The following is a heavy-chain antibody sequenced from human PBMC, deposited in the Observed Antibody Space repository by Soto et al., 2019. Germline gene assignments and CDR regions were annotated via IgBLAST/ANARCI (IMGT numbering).Heavy chain of an antibody. V-gene: IGHV3-30*18. CDR2: ISYDGSHE. J-gene: IGHJ4*02. CDR3: AKEMFPQTVLECSSSWGDY. D-gene: IGHD6-6*01. Sequence: QVQLVESGGAVVQPGRSLRLSCTASGFTFSAYGLHWVRQAPGKGLEWVSTISYDGSHEYYADSVKGRFTVSRDDSKKTMYLLMNSLRIDYTGVYFCAKEMFPQTVLECSSSWGDYWGPGTLVTVFS. CDR1: GFTFSAYG.